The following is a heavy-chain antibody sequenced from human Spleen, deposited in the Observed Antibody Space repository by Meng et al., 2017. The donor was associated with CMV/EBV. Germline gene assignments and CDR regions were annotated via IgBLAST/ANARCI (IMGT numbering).Heavy chain of an antibody. J-gene: IGHJ5*02. CDR1: YTFTGYY. V-gene: IGHV1-2*06. CDR3: ARADRTYYYDSSYWFDP. Sequence: YTFTGYYMHWVRQAPGQGLEWMGRINPNSGGTNYAQKFQGRVTMTRDTSISTAYMELSRLRSDDTAVYYYARADRTYYYDSSYWFDPWGQGTLVTVSS. CDR2: INPNSGGT. D-gene: IGHD3-22*01.